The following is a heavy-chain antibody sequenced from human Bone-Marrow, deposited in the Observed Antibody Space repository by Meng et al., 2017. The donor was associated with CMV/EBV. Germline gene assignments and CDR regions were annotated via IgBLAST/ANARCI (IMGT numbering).Heavy chain of an antibody. J-gene: IGHJ4*02. CDR3: ARTGSRYYDFWSGYSHFDY. V-gene: IGHV4-34*01. D-gene: IGHD3-3*01. Sequence: GSLRLSCVVYGGSFSGYYWSWIRQPPGKGLEWIGEINHRGGTNYNSSLKSRVIISVDTSKNQFSLKLSSVTAADTATYYCARTGSRYYDFWSGYSHFDYWGQGPLVTVSS. CDR1: GGSFSGYY. CDR2: INHRGGT.